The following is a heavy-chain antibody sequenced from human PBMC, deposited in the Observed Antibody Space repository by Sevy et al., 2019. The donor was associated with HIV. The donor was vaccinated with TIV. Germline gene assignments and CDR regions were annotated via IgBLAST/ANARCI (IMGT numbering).Heavy chain of an antibody. Sequence: GGSLRLSCAASGFTFSSYWMSWVRQAPGKGLEWVANIKQDGSEKYYVDSVKGRFTISRDNAKNSLYLQMNSLRAEDTAVYDCEWGYSNLRGYSYGTYYFDYWGQGTLVTVSS. D-gene: IGHD5-18*01. CDR3: EWGYSNLRGYSYGTYYFDY. CDR2: IKQDGSEK. CDR1: GFTFSSYW. J-gene: IGHJ4*02. V-gene: IGHV3-7*04.